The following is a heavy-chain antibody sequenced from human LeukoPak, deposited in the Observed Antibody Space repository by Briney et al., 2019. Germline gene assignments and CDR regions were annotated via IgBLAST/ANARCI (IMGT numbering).Heavy chain of an antibody. CDR3: ARVSPGTYYYDSSGAFDI. V-gene: IGHV4-59*01. J-gene: IGHJ3*02. Sequence: SETLSLTCTVSGGSISSYYWSWIRQPPGKGLEWIGYIYYSGSTNYNPSLKSRVTISVDTSKNQFSLKLSSVTAADTAVYYCARVSPGTYYYDSSGAFDIWGQGTMVTVSS. D-gene: IGHD3-22*01. CDR1: GGSISSYY. CDR2: IYYSGST.